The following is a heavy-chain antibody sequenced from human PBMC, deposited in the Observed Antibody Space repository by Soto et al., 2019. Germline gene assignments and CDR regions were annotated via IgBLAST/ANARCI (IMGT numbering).Heavy chain of an antibody. CDR2: ISGSGGST. V-gene: IGHV3-23*01. J-gene: IGHJ4*02. CDR3: AKDHPYSSGWSPDY. CDR1: GFTFSTYA. Sequence: EVQLLESGGGLVQPGGSLRLSCAASGFTFSTYAMSWVRQAPGKGLEWASGISGSGGSTYYADSVKGRFTISRDNSKNTLYLQMNSLRAEDTAVYYCAKDHPYSSGWSPDYWGQGTLVTVSS. D-gene: IGHD6-19*01.